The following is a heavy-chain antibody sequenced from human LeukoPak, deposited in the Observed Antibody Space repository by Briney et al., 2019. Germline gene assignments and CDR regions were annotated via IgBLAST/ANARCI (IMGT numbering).Heavy chain of an antibody. Sequence: SETLSLTCTVSGGSISGYYRSWIRQPPGKGLEWIGYIYYRGRTNYNPSLKSRVTISVDTSKNQFSLKLSSVTAADTAVYYCARDQYLDYYGSGSDNYYYYMDVWGKGTTVTVSS. CDR2: IYYRGRT. J-gene: IGHJ6*03. V-gene: IGHV4-59*01. CDR3: ARDQYLDYYGSGSDNYYYYMDV. D-gene: IGHD3-10*01. CDR1: GGSISGYY.